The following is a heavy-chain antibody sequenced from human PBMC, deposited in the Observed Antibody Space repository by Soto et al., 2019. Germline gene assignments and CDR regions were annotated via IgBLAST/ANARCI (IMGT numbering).Heavy chain of an antibody. V-gene: IGHV4-30-4*01. D-gene: IGHD6-13*01. J-gene: IGHJ5*02. Sequence: SETLSLTFTVSGGSISSCYYYWSWIRQPPGKGLEWIGYIYYSGSTYYNPSLKSRVTISVDTSKNQFSLKLSSVTAADTAVYYCARSIYSSTALDPWGQGTLVTVSS. CDR2: IYYSGST. CDR3: ARSIYSSTALDP. CDR1: GGSISSCYYY.